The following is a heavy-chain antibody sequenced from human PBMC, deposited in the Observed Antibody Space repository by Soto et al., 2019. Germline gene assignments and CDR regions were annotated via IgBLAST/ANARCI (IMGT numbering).Heavy chain of an antibody. J-gene: IGHJ4*02. Sequence: GASVKVSCKASGYTFITYDIHWVRQATGLGLEWMGWMNPYNGNAGYAQKFQGRVTMTRNTSISTAYMELSSLRSEDTAVYFCARRKERSGPHYFDSWGQGTLVTVSS. D-gene: IGHD6-25*01. CDR3: ARRKERSGPHYFDS. CDR2: MNPYNGNA. CDR1: GYTFITYD. V-gene: IGHV1-8*01.